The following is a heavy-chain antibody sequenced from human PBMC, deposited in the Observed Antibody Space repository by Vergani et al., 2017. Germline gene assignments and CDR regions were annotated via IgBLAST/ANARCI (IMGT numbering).Heavy chain of an antibody. CDR3: ARDGRLAFLSTGYYYYMDV. CDR1: GSSISSGGYY. CDR2: IYYSGST. D-gene: IGHD1-26*01. J-gene: IGHJ6*03. V-gene: IGHV4-31*03. Sequence: QVQLQESGPGLVKPSQTLSLTCTVSGSSISSGGYYWSWIRQHPGKGLEWIGYIYYSGSTYYNPSLKSRVTISVDTSKNQFSLKLSSVTAADTAVYYCARDGRLAFLSTGYYYYMDVWGKGTTVTVSS.